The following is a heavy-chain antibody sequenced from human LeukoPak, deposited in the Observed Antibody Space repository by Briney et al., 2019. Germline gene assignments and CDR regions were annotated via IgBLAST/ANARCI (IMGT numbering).Heavy chain of an antibody. D-gene: IGHD4-17*01. CDR2: ISGSGGST. J-gene: IGHJ4*02. CDR1: GFTFSSYA. Sequence: GGSLRLSCAASGFTFSSYAMSWVRQAPGKGLEWVSAISGSGGSTYYADSVKGRFTISRDNSKNTLYLQMSSLRAEDTAVYYCGKIPQTTSVGYFDYWGQGNLVTVSS. V-gene: IGHV3-23*01. CDR3: GKIPQTTSVGYFDY.